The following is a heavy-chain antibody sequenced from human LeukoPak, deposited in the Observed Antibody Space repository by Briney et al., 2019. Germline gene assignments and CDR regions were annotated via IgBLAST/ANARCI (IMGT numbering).Heavy chain of an antibody. J-gene: IGHJ6*03. CDR1: GGSVSSYY. Sequence: SETLSLTCTVSGGSVSSYYWSWIRQPPGKGLEWIGYIYYSGSTNYNPSLKSRVTISVDTSKNQFSLKLSSVTAADTAVYYCARGGYYDSSGYYYYYYYMDVWGKGTTVTVSS. V-gene: IGHV4-59*02. CDR2: IYYSGST. D-gene: IGHD3-22*01. CDR3: ARGGYYDSSGYYYYYYYMDV.